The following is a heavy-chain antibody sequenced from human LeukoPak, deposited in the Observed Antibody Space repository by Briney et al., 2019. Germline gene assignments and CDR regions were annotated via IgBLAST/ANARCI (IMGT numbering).Heavy chain of an antibody. D-gene: IGHD3-10*01. Sequence: SETEPLTCTVSGGSVSSGLNKWSWIRQPPGKGLEWIGYVHYSGSTNYNPSLRSRVTISVDTSKNQFSLKLSSVTAADTAVYYCAGGGASGSYLHWFDPWGQGTLVTVSS. J-gene: IGHJ5*02. CDR3: AGGGASGSYLHWFDP. CDR1: GGSVSSGLNK. CDR2: VHYSGST. V-gene: IGHV4-61*01.